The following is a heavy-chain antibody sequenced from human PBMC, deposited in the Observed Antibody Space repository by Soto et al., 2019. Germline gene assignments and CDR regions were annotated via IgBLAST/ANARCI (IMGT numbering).Heavy chain of an antibody. Sequence: SETLSLTCTVFGGSVSSGSYYWSWIRQPPGKGLEWIGYIYYSGSTNYNPSLKSRVTISVDTSKNQFSLKLSSVTAADTAVYYCARSPRVIAARPPYYFDYWGRGTLVTVSS. D-gene: IGHD6-6*01. J-gene: IGHJ4*02. CDR1: GGSVSSGSYY. V-gene: IGHV4-61*01. CDR3: ARSPRVIAARPPYYFDY. CDR2: IYYSGST.